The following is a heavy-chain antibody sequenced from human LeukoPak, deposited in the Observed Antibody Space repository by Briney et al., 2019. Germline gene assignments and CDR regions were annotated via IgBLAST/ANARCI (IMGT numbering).Heavy chain of an antibody. V-gene: IGHV4-4*07. CDR2: VHLDGRT. CDR3: AREGGFYRPLDY. J-gene: IGHJ4*02. CDR1: GGSINSYY. Sequence: SETLSLTCTVSGGSINSYYWSWIRQPPGKGLEWIGEVHLDGRTNYNPSLKSRLTMSVDLSENHNSLKLTSVTAADTAVYYCAREGGFYRPLDYSGQGTLVTVSS. D-gene: IGHD3-3*01.